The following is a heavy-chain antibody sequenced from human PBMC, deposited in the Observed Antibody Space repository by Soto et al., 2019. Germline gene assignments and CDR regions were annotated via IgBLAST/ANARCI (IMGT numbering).Heavy chain of an antibody. V-gene: IGHV3-23*01. CDR1: GFTFSNYA. D-gene: IGHD3-10*01. CDR2: ISGSGGST. Sequence: GGSLRLSCAASGFTFSNYAMSWVRQAPGKGLEWVSGISGSGGSTYYADSVKGRFTISRDNSKNTLYLQMNSLRAEDTAVYYCAKDSRITMVRGVVIPPGYWGQGTLVTASS. J-gene: IGHJ4*02. CDR3: AKDSRITMVRGVVIPPGY.